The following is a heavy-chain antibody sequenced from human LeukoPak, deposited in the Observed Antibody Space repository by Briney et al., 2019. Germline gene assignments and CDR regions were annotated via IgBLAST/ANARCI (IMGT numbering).Heavy chain of an antibody. CDR3: AREPTYDY. J-gene: IGHJ4*02. CDR2: IIPIFGTA. V-gene: IGHV1-69*13. Sequence: GASVTVSCTASGYTFSNYGINWVRQAPGQGLEWMGEIIPIFGTAHYAQRFQGRVTLTADEFTNTAYMELSSLRSEDTAVYYCAREPTYDYWGQGTLVTVSS. CDR1: GYTFSNYG.